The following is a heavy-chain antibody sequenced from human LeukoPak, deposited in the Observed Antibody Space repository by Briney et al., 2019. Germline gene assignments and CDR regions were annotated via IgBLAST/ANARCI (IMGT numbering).Heavy chain of an antibody. J-gene: IGHJ4*02. CDR3: ARAGDQYYFDY. V-gene: IGHV4-31*03. Sequence: SETLSLTCTVSGGSISSGGYYWSWIRQHPGKGLEWIGYIYYSGSTYYNPSLKSRVTISVDTSKNQFPLKLSSVTAADTAVYYCARAGDQYYFDYWGQGTLVTVSS. CDR2: IYYSGST. D-gene: IGHD2-21*02. CDR1: GGSISSGGYY.